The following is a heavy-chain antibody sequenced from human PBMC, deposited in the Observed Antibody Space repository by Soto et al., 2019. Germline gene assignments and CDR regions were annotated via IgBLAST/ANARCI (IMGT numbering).Heavy chain of an antibody. CDR3: ARGLFVSSYGDYYYYMDV. D-gene: IGHD4-17*01. J-gene: IGHJ6*03. CDR1: GYTFTSYY. V-gene: IGHV1-8*02. CDR2: MNPNSDNT. Sequence: ASVKVSCKASGYTFTSYYMHWVRQAPGQGLEWMGWMNPNSDNTSYPQKFQGRVTMARNASTSTAYMELSSLRSEDTAVYYCARGLFVSSYGDYYYYMDVWGKGTTVTVSS.